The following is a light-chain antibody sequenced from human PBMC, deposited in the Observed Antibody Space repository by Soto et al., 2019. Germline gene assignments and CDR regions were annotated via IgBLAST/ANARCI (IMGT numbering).Light chain of an antibody. V-gene: IGLV2-14*01. CDR3: SSYTSSSTLGPHWV. CDR2: EVS. J-gene: IGLJ3*02. Sequence: QSVLTQPASVSGSPGQSITISCTGTSSDVGGYNYVSWYQQHPGKAPKLMIYEVSNRPSGVSNRFSGSKSGNTASLTISGLQAEDEADYYCSSYTSSSTLGPHWVFGGGTKVTVL. CDR1: SSDVGGYNY.